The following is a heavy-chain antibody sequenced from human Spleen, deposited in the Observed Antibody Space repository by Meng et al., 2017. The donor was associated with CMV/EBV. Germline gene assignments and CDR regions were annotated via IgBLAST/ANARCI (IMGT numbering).Heavy chain of an antibody. CDR1: GYTFTSYD. Sequence: ASVKVSCKASGYTFTSYDINWVRQATGQGLEWMGWMNPNSGNTGYAQKFQGRVTITRNTSISTAYMELRSLRSDDTAVYYCARDLEDISIVPVAIYYYYSMDVWGQGTTVTVSS. CDR3: ARDLEDISIVPVAIYYYYSMDV. D-gene: IGHD2-2*01. J-gene: IGHJ6*02. V-gene: IGHV1-8*03. CDR2: MNPNSGNT.